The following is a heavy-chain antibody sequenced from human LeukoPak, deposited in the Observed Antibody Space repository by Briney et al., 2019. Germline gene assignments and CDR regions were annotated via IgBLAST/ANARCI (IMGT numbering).Heavy chain of an antibody. D-gene: IGHD5-24*01. J-gene: IGHJ5*02. CDR1: GGSFSGYY. V-gene: IGHV4-59*01. Sequence: SETLSLTCAVYGGSFSGYYWSWIRQPPGKGLEWIGYIYYSGSTNYNPSLKSRVTISVDTSKNQFSLRLSSVTAADTAVYYCARGGSYNYNWFDPWGQGTLVTVSS. CDR2: IYYSGST. CDR3: ARGGSYNYNWFDP.